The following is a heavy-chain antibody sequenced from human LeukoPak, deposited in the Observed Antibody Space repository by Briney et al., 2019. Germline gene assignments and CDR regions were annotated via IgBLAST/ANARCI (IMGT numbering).Heavy chain of an antibody. CDR3: ARDAIGFSWFLFDY. CDR1: GFTFSSYE. V-gene: IGHV3-48*03. Sequence: GGSLRLSCAASGFTFSSYEMNWVRQAPGKGLEWVSYISSSGSTIYYVDSVKGRFTISRDNAKNSLYLQMNSLRAEDTAVYYCARDAIGFSWFLFDYWGQGTLVTVSS. J-gene: IGHJ4*02. CDR2: ISSSGSTI. D-gene: IGHD6-13*01.